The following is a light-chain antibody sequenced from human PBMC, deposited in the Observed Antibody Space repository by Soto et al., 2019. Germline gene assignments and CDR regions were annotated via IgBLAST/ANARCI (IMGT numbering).Light chain of an antibody. Sequence: QSVLTQPASVSGSPGQSITISCTGTSSDAGFYNYVSWYQQQHPGKAPKLMIYEVDNRPSGVSIRFSGSKSGNTASLTISGLLAEDEADYYCSWYAHGSTYVFGTGTKVTVL. CDR3: SWYAHGSTYV. V-gene: IGLV2-14*01. CDR1: SSDAGFYNY. CDR2: EVD. J-gene: IGLJ1*01.